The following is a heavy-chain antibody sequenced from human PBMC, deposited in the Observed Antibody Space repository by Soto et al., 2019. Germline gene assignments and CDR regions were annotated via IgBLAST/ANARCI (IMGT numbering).Heavy chain of an antibody. CDR1: GFTFSNYG. CDR2: ISYDGSNK. D-gene: IGHD6-6*01. Sequence: LRLSCAASGFTFSNYGMHWVRQAPGKGLEWVAVISYDGSNKYYADSVKGRFTISRDNSKNTLYLQMNSLRAEDTAVYYCAKLEYQYSSSSVGNFYYYGMDVWGQGTTVTVSS. CDR3: AKLEYQYSSSSVGNFYYYGMDV. J-gene: IGHJ6*02. V-gene: IGHV3-30*18.